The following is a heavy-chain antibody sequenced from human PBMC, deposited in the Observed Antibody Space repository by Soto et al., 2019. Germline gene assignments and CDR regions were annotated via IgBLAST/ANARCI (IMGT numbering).Heavy chain of an antibody. J-gene: IGHJ4*02. CDR3: AVSLDYYYSSGYGDR. CDR2: IIPIFGTA. CDR1: GGTFSSYA. Sequence: QVQLVQSGAEVKKPGSSVKVSCKASGGTFSSYAISWVRQAPGQGLEWMGGIIPIFGTANYAQKFQGRVTITADESTSTADMELSSLRTEDTAVYYCAVSLDYYYSSGYGDRWGQGTLVTVSS. D-gene: IGHD3-22*01. V-gene: IGHV1-69*01.